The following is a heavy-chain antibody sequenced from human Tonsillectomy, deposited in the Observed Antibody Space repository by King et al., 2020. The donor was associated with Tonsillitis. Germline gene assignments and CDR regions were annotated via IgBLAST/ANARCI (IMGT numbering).Heavy chain of an antibody. V-gene: IGHV3-49*04. J-gene: IGHJ3*02. CDR1: GFSYGDYA. Sequence: VQLVESGGGLVQPGRSLRLSCTASGFSYGDYAMSWVRQAPGKGPEWVGFIRSNTYGGTAEYVASVKGRFTISRDDSKRIAYLQMNSLKTEDTAVYYCTRGYCSGRNCYADAFDIWGQGTMVTVSS. CDR3: TRGYCSGRNCYADAFDI. D-gene: IGHD2-15*01. CDR2: IRSNTYGGTA.